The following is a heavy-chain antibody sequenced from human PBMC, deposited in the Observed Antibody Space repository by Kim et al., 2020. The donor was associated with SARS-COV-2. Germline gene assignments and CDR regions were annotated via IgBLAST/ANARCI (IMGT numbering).Heavy chain of an antibody. V-gene: IGHV4-31*02. CDR3: ARDPKYYYGSGGAFDI. J-gene: IGHJ3*02. Sequence: SLKSRVTISVDTSKNQFSLKLSSVTAADTAVYYCARDPKYYYGSGGAFDIWGQGTMVTVSS. D-gene: IGHD3-10*01.